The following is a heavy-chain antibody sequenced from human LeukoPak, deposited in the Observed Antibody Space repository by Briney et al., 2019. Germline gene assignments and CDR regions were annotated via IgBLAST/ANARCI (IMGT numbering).Heavy chain of an antibody. D-gene: IGHD3-9*01. CDR2: IYPGDSDT. J-gene: IGHJ5*02. CDR1: GYSFTSYW. V-gene: IGHV5-51*01. Sequence: GESLKISCKGSGYSFTSYWIGWVRQMPGKGLEWMGIIYPGDSDTRYSPSFQGQVTISADKSISTAYLQWSSLKASDTAMYYCARQSYDILTGYKYNWFDPWGQGTLVTVSS. CDR3: ARQSYDILTGYKYNWFDP.